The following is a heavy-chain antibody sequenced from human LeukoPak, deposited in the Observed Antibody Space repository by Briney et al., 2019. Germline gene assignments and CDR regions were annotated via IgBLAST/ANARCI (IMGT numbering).Heavy chain of an antibody. CDR2: IRSKAYGGTT. CDR3: TRSEDYVWGSYRYAHWFDP. D-gene: IGHD3-16*02. V-gene: IGHV3-49*04. CDR1: GFTFSSYW. Sequence: GGTLRLSCAASGFTFSSYWMSWVRQAPGKGLEWVGFIRSKAYGGTTEYAASVKGRFTISRDDSKSIAYLQMNSLKTEDTAVYYCTRSEDYVWGSYRYAHWFDPWGQGTLVTVSS. J-gene: IGHJ5*02.